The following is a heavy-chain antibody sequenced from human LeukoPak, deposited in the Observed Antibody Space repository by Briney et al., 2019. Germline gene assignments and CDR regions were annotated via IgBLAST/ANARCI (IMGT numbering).Heavy chain of an antibody. CDR3: ARGGFLREIVVVVAATPIHDY. D-gene: IGHD2-15*01. CDR2: IYDSGNT. V-gene: IGHV4-61*01. Sequence: PSETLSLTCTVSGGSVSSGSYYWSWIRQPPGKGLEWIGHIYDSGNTNYNPSLKSRVTISVDTSKNQFSLKLTSVTAADTAVYYCARGGFLREIVVVVAATPIHDYWGQGTLVTVSS. J-gene: IGHJ4*02. CDR1: GGSVSSGSYY.